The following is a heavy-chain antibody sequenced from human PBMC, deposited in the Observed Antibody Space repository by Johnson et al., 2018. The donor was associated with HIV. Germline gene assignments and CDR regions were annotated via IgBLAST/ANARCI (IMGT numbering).Heavy chain of an antibody. CDR1: GFTFSSYG. J-gene: IGHJ3*02. CDR2: ISSSGSTV. D-gene: IGHD4-17*01. V-gene: IGHV3-48*04. CDR3: AREGIGYGDYVDAFDI. Sequence: VQLVESGGGVVQPGGSLRLSCAASGFTFSSYGMHWVRQAPGKGLEWVSYISSSGSTVYYADSVKVRFTISRDNAKNSLCLQMNSLRAEDTAVYYCAREGIGYGDYVDAFDIWGQGTMVTVSS.